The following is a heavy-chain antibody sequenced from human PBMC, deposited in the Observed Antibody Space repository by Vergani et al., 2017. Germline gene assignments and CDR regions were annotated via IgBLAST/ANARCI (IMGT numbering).Heavy chain of an antibody. CDR3: ARVNYVWGSYRYFDY. V-gene: IGHV4-59*01. CDR1: GGSISSYY. J-gene: IGHJ4*02. CDR2: IYYSGST. D-gene: IGHD3-16*02. Sequence: QVQLQESGPGLVKPSETLSLTCTVSGGSISSYYWSWIRQPPGKGLEWIGYIYYSGSTNYNPSLKSRVTISVDTSKNQFSLKLSSVTAADTAVSYCARVNYVWGSYRYFDYWGQGTLVTVSS.